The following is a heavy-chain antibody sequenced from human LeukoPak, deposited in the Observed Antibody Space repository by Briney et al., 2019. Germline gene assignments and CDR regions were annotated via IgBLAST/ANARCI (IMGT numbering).Heavy chain of an antibody. V-gene: IGHV4-39*01. CDR1: GGPISNSRHF. CDR2: ISYSGTT. Sequence: SETLSLTCTVSGGPISNSRHFWDWIRQPPGKGLEWVATISYSGTTYFNPSLKSRVTISVDTSKNQFSLKLSSVTAADTALYFCARHTRGEGFWNGLNWFDPWGQGTLVTVSS. J-gene: IGHJ5*02. CDR3: ARHTRGEGFWNGLNWFDP. D-gene: IGHD3-3*01.